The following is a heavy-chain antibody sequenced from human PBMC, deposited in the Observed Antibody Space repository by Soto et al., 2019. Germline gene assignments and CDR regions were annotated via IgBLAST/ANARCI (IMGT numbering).Heavy chain of an antibody. CDR1: GFSLSSSGVG. J-gene: IGHJ4*02. V-gene: IGHV2-5*02. Sequence: QITLKESGPTLVKPTQTHTLTCTFSGFSLSSSGVGVGWIRQPPGKALEWLALIYGDDDKRYSPSLKSILTITKDTSKNQVVLTMTNVDPVDTATYYCAHRHSSATFDYWGQGTLVTVSP. CDR2: IYGDDDK. CDR3: AHRHSSATFDY. D-gene: IGHD6-19*01.